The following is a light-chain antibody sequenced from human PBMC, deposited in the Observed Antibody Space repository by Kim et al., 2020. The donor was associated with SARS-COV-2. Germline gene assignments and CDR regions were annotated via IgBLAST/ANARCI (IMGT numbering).Light chain of an antibody. CDR3: QQYNNWPPWT. CDR1: QSVSRN. Sequence: CPGERATLSCRASQSVSRNLAWYQQKPGQAPRLLIYGASTRATGIPARFSGSGSGTEFTLTISSLQSEDFAVYYCQQYNNWPPWTFGQGTKVDIK. J-gene: IGKJ1*01. V-gene: IGKV3-15*01. CDR2: GAS.